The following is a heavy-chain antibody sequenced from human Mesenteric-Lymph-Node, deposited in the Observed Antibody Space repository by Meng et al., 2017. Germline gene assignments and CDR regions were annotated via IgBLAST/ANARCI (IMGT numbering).Heavy chain of an antibody. D-gene: IGHD4-17*01. V-gene: IGHV3-74*01. J-gene: IGHJ4*03. CDR3: ARVSVTSDF. Sequence: GGPLRLSCAASGFTFSSDWMSWVRQAPGKGLVWVASINTVGTTTTYADSVKGRFTISKDNTKNTLYLQMNSLRAADTAVFYCARVSVTSDFWGQGTLVTVSS. CDR1: GFTFSSDW. CDR2: INTVGTTT.